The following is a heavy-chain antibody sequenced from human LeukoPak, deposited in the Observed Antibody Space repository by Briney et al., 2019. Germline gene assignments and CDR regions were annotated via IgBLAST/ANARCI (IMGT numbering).Heavy chain of an antibody. CDR2: ISSSSNSYT. CDR1: GFTFSDYY. CDR3: ARARIPAGGTVDY. D-gene: IGHD6-13*01. Sequence: GGSLRLSCAASGFTFSDYYMSWVRQAPGKGLEWVSYISSSSNSYTDYADSVKGRFTISRDNAKNSLYLQMNSLRAEDTAVYYCARARIPAGGTVDYWGQGTLVTVSS. V-gene: IGHV3-11*05. J-gene: IGHJ4*02.